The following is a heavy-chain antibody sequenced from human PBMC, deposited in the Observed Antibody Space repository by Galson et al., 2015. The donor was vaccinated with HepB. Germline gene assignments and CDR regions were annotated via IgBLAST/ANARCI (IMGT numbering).Heavy chain of an antibody. J-gene: IGHJ5*02. CDR2: FDPEDGET. CDR3: ATLGPERRNGWFDP. Sequence: SVKVSCKVSGYTLTELSMHWVRQAPGKGLEWMGGFDPEDGETIYAQKFQGRVTMTEDTSTDTAYMELSGLRSEDTAVYYCATLGPERRNGWFDPWGQGTLVTVSS. D-gene: IGHD1-1*01. CDR1: GYTLTELS. V-gene: IGHV1-24*01.